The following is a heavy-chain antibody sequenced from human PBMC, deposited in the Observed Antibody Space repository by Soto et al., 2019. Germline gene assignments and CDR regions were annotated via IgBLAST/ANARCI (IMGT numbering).Heavy chain of an antibody. CDR3: AKGGSSGWYGWGEFDP. CDR2: ISGSGGST. J-gene: IGHJ5*02. CDR1: GFTFSSYA. Sequence: EVQLLESGGGLVQPGGSLRLSCAASGFTFSSYAMSWVRQAPGKGLEWVSAISGSGGSTYYADSVKGRFTISRDNSKNTLYLQMNSLRAEDTAVYYCAKGGSSGWYGWGEFDPWGQGTLVTVSS. D-gene: IGHD6-19*01. V-gene: IGHV3-23*01.